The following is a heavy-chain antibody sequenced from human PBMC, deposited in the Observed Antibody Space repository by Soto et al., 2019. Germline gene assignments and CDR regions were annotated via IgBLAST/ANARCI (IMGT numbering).Heavy chain of an antibody. D-gene: IGHD6-19*01. CDR2: IYYSGST. CDR1: GGSISSYY. Sequence: SETLSLTCTVSGGSISSYYWSWIRQPPGKGLEWIGYIYYSGSTNYNPSLKSRVTISVDTSKNQFSLKLSSVTAADTAVYYCARGDLTVAGTYWFDPWGQGTLVTVSS. V-gene: IGHV4-59*01. J-gene: IGHJ5*02. CDR3: ARGDLTVAGTYWFDP.